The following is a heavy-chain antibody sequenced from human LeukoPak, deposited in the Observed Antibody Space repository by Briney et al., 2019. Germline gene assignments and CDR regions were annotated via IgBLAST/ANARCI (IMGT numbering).Heavy chain of an antibody. CDR1: GYTFTSYG. Sequence: GASVKVSCQSSGYTFTSYGISWVRQAPGQGLEWMGWISAYNGNTNYAQKLQGRVTMTTDTSTSTAYMELRSLRSDDTAVYYCVVRRVYYYDSFDAFDIWGQGTMVTVSS. J-gene: IGHJ3*02. D-gene: IGHD3-22*01. CDR3: VVRRVYYYDSFDAFDI. V-gene: IGHV1-18*01. CDR2: ISAYNGNT.